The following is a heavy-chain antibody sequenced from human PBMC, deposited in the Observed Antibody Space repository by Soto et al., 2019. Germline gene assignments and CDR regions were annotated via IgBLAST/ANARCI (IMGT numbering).Heavy chain of an antibody. V-gene: IGHV3-73*02. Sequence: EVQLVESGGGWVQPGGSLKLSCAASGFTFSGSAMHWVRQASGKGLEWVGHIGSKATNFATTYAASVKGRFTISRDDSKNMAYLQMSSLKSEDTALYYCTSRDVLTALGSWGQGALVTVSS. D-gene: IGHD2-21*02. CDR2: IGSKATNFAT. J-gene: IGHJ4*02. CDR3: TSRDVLTALGS. CDR1: GFTFSGSA.